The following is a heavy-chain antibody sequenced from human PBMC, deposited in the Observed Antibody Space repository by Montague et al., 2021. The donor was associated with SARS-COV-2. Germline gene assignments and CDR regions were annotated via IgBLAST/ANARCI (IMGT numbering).Heavy chain of an antibody. J-gene: IGHJ2*01. CDR2: INHSGST. CDR1: GGSFSDYY. D-gene: IGHD3-22*01. Sequence: SETLSLTCAVHGGSFSDYYWSWIRQPPGKGLVWIGEINHSGSTNYNPSLKSRVTISVDTSKNQFSLKLSSAAAADTAVYYCARGAPTISMIVVVFTGAGWYFDLWGRGTLVTVSS. CDR3: ARGAPTISMIVVVFTGAGWYFDL. V-gene: IGHV4-34*01.